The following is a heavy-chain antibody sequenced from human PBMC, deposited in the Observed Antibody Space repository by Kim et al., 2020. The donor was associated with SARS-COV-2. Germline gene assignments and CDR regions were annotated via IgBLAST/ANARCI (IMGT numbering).Heavy chain of an antibody. Sequence: GGSLRLSCAASGFTFSSYAMHWVRQAPGKGLEWVAVIWYDGSNKNYADSVKGRFTISRDNSKNTLYLQMNSLRAEDTAVYYCATQETVCCSGTSCYYYYYMDVWGKGTTVTVS. CDR2: IWYDGSNK. J-gene: IGHJ6*03. CDR3: ATQETVCCSGTSCYYYYYMDV. V-gene: IGHV3-33*08. D-gene: IGHD2-2*01. CDR1: GFTFSSYA.